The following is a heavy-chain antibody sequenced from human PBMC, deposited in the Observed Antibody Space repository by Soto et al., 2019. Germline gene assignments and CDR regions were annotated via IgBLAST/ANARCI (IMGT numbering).Heavy chain of an antibody. CDR2: ISYRGSNK. Sequence: QVQLVESGGGVVQPGRSLRLSCAASGFTFSDFNMHWVRQAPGKGLEWVSVISYRGSNKYYADSVKGRFTISRDNSNSMLYVQMDDLRPNDTAIYYCVTEAHRASRLEYWGRGTLVTVSS. CDR3: VTEAHRASRLEY. D-gene: IGHD6-6*01. J-gene: IGHJ4*02. V-gene: IGHV3-30*03. CDR1: GFTFSDFN.